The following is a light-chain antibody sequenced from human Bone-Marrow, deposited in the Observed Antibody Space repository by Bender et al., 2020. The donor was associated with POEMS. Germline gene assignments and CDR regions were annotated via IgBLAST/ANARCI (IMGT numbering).Light chain of an antibody. V-gene: IGLV3-21*01. J-gene: IGLJ3*02. Sequence: SFVLTQPPSLSVAPGKTARITCGGDYFGSRSVHWYQQRPGQAPVLVISYDRDRPSGIPERFSGSTSGTVATLTISGAQVEDEADYYCYSTDSSADHWVFGGGTKVTVL. CDR1: YFGSRS. CDR3: YSTDSSADHWV. CDR2: YDR.